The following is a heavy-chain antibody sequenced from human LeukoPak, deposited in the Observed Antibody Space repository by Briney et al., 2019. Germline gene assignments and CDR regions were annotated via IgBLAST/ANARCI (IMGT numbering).Heavy chain of an antibody. V-gene: IGHV3-7*01. CDR1: GFTFTTYW. D-gene: IGHD6-13*01. CDR3: ASWAGAAAGFSGPYDY. J-gene: IGHJ4*02. Sequence: GGSLRLSCAASGFTFTTYWMGWVRQAPGKGLEWVANIKQDGSEKYYVDSVKGRFTISRDIAKNSLYLQMNSLRPEDTALYYCASWAGAAAGFSGPYDYWGQGTLVTVSS. CDR2: IKQDGSEK.